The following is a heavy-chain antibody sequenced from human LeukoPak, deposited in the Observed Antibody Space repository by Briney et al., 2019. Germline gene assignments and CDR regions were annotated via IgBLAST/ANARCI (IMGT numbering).Heavy chain of an antibody. CDR2: IRYDGSNK. CDR1: GFTFSSYG. J-gene: IGHJ4*02. CDR3: AKDRYSSGLFDY. D-gene: IGHD6-19*01. Sequence: GGSLRLSCAASGFTFSSYGMHWVRQAPGKGLEWVAFIRYDGSNKYYADSVKGRFTISRDNSKNTLYLQMNSLRAEDTAVYYRAKDRYSSGLFDYWGQGTLVTVSS. V-gene: IGHV3-30*02.